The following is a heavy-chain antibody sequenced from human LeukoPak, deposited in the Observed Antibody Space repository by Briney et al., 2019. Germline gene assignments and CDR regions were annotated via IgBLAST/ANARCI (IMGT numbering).Heavy chain of an antibody. CDR2: ISYDGSNK. Sequence: GRSLGLSCAASGFTFSSYGMHWVRQAPGKGLEWVAVISYDGSNKYYADSVKGRFTISRDNSKNTLYLQMNSLRAEDTAVYYCVKDQCGGDCAIPYYWGQGTLVTVSS. J-gene: IGHJ4*02. CDR3: VKDQCGGDCAIPYY. D-gene: IGHD2-21*02. CDR1: GFTFSSYG. V-gene: IGHV3-30*18.